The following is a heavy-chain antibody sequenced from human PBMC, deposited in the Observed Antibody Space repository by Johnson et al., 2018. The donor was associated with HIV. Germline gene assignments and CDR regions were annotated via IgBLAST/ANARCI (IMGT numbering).Heavy chain of an antibody. CDR3: ARQGGANDAFDI. V-gene: IGHV3-13*01. J-gene: IGHJ3*02. CDR1: GFTFSSYD. Sequence: VQLVESGGGLVRPGRSLRLSCAASGFTFSSYDMHWVHQATGKGLEWVSAIGTAGDTYYPGSVKGRFTISRENAKNSLYLQMNSLSAGDTAVYYCARQGGANDAFDIWGQGTMVTVSS. D-gene: IGHD1-26*01. CDR2: IGTAGDT.